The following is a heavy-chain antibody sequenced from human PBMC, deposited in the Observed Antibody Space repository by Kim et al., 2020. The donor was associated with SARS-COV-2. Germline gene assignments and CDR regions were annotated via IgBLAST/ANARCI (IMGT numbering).Heavy chain of an antibody. V-gene: IGHV3-11*01. D-gene: IGHD3-22*01. CDR1: GFTFSDYY. CDR2: ISSSGSTI. J-gene: IGHJ4*02. Sequence: GGSLRLSCAASGFTFSDYYMSWIRQAPGKGLEWVSYISSSGSTIYYADSVKGRFTISRDNAKNSLYLQMNSLRAEDTAVYYCVRDAYYYDSSGYYSSGDYFDYWGQGTLVTVSS. CDR3: VRDAYYYDSSGYYSSGDYFDY.